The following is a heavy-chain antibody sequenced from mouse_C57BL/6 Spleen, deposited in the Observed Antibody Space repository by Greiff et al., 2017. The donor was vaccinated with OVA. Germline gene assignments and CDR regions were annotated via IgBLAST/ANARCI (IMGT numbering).Heavy chain of an antibody. Sequence: EVKLMESGGGLVKPGGSLKLSCAASGFTFSSYAMSWVRQTPEKRLEWVATISDGGSYTYYPDNVKGRFTISRDNAKNNLYLQMSHLKSEDTAMYYCARAHYDGYPAWFAYWGQGTLVTVSA. CDR3: ARAHYDGYPAWFAY. V-gene: IGHV5-4*03. CDR1: GFTFSSYA. CDR2: ISDGGSYT. D-gene: IGHD2-3*01. J-gene: IGHJ3*01.